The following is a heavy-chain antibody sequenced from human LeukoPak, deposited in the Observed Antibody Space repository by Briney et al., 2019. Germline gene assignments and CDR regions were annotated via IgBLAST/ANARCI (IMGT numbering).Heavy chain of an antibody. Sequence: ASVKVSCKASGYTFTSYDINWVRQATGQGLEWMGWMNPNSGNTGYAQKFQGRVTITRNTSISTAYMELSSLRSEDTAVYYCAREMGTYYDFWSGYTRYFDLWGRGTLVTVSS. J-gene: IGHJ2*01. V-gene: IGHV1-8*03. CDR2: MNPNSGNT. CDR3: AREMGTYYDFWSGYTRYFDL. D-gene: IGHD3-3*01. CDR1: GYTFTSYD.